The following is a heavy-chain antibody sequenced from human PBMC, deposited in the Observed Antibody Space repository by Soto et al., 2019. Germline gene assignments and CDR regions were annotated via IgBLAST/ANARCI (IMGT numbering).Heavy chain of an antibody. V-gene: IGHV3-7*01. CDR1: GFTFSSYW. D-gene: IGHD6-13*01. J-gene: IGHJ4*02. Sequence: PGGSLRLSCAASGFTFSSYWMSWVRQAPGKGLEWVANIKQDGSEKYYVDSVKGRFTISRDNAKNSLYLQMSSLRAEDTAVYYCARVHSSSYHYFDYWGQGTVVTVSS. CDR2: IKQDGSEK. CDR3: ARVHSSSYHYFDY.